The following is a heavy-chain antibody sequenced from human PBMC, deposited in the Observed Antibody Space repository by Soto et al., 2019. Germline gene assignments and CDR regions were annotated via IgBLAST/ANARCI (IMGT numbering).Heavy chain of an antibody. CDR3: ARENGYDSSGKSPHFDY. D-gene: IGHD3-22*01. CDR1: GGSISSYY. J-gene: IGHJ4*02. CDR2: IYYSGST. V-gene: IGHV4-59*01. Sequence: PSETLSLTCTVSGGSISSYYWSWIRQPPGKGLEWIGYIYYSGSTNYNPSLKSRVTISVDTSKNQFSLKLSSVTAADTAVYYCARENGYDSSGKSPHFDYWGQGTLVTVSS.